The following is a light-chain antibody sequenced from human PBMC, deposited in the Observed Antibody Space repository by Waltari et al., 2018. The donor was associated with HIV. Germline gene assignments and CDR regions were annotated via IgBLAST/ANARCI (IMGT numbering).Light chain of an antibody. V-gene: IGLV2-14*01. CDR1: GSDVGGYNY. J-gene: IGLJ2*01. CDR3: SSYTSSSTYVV. Sequence: QSALTQPASVSGPPGQSITISCTGTGSDVGGYNYVTWYQQHPGKATKLMIYEVSNRPSGGSNRFSGSKSGNTASLTISGLQAEDEADYYCSSYTSSSTYVVFGGGTKLTVL. CDR2: EVS.